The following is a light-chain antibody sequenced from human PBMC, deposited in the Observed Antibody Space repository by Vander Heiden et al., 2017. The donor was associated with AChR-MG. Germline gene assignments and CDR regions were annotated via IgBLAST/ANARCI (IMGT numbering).Light chain of an antibody. CDR2: SAS. CDR1: QSIGNS. CDR3: QQSFGSPLP. V-gene: IGKV1-39*01. J-gene: IGKJ4*01. Sequence: DIHMTQSPSSLSASVGDRVTITCRASQSIGNSLNWYQHKRGKAPKLLIYSASTLQYGVPSRFSGSGSGTDFTLTIISLQPEDFATYYCQQSFGSPLPFRGGTKVDI.